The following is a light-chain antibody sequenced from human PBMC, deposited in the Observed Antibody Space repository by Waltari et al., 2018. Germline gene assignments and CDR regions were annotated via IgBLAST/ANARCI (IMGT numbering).Light chain of an antibody. CDR2: DVS. CDR1: SSDVGGYDY. Sequence: QSALTQPASVSGSPGQSITISCTGTSSDVGGYDYVSWYQQHPGKAPKFMIYDVSKRPSGVSNRFSGSKSGNTASLTISGLQAEDEADYYCSSYTSTNTWVFGGGTKLTVL. V-gene: IGLV2-14*01. CDR3: SSYTSTNTWV. J-gene: IGLJ3*02.